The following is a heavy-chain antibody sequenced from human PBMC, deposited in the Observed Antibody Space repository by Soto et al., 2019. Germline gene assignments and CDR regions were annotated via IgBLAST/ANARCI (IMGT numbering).Heavy chain of an antibody. J-gene: IGHJ3*02. D-gene: IGHD3-9*01. Sequence: ASVKVSCKASGGTFSSYTISWVRQAPGQGLEWMGRIIPILGIANYAQKFQGRVTITADKSTSTAYMELSSLRSEDTAVYYCARDYDILTGYYDDMNAFDIWGQGTMVTVSS. V-gene: IGHV1-69*04. CDR3: ARDYDILTGYYDDMNAFDI. CDR1: GGTFSSYT. CDR2: IIPILGIA.